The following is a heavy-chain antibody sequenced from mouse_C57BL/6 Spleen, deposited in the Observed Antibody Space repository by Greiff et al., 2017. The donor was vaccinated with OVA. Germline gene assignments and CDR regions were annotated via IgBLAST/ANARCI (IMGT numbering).Heavy chain of an antibody. J-gene: IGHJ4*01. CDR3: ARSGGLRRGDYYAMDY. D-gene: IGHD2-4*01. CDR1: GYTFTSYW. Sequence: QVQLQQPGAELVKPGASVKLSCKASGYTFTSYWMHWVKQRPGRGLEWIGRIDPNGGGTKYNEKFKSKATLTVDKSSSTAYMQLSSLTSEDSAVYYCARSGGLRRGDYYAMDYWGQGTSVTVSS. V-gene: IGHV1-72*01. CDR2: IDPNGGGT.